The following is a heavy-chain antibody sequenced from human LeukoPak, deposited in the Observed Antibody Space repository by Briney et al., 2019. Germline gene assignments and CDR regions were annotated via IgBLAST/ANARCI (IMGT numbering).Heavy chain of an antibody. Sequence: ASVKVSCKASGYTFTSYYMHWVRQAPGQGLEWMGIINPSGGSTSYAQKFQGRVTMTRDTSTSTVYMELSSLRSEDTAVYYCARDARGDYVQYYYYGMDVWGQGTTVTVSS. J-gene: IGHJ6*02. D-gene: IGHD4-17*01. CDR1: GYTFTSYY. CDR2: INPSGGST. V-gene: IGHV1-46*01. CDR3: ARDARGDYVQYYYYGMDV.